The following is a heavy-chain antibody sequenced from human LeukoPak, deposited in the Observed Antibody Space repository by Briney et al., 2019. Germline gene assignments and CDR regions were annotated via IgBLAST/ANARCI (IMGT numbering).Heavy chain of an antibody. D-gene: IGHD3-10*01. CDR1: GFTFSSYA. CDR3: ARDSTDGSGIGPSGY. Sequence: GGSLRLSCSASGFTFSSYAMHWVRQAPGKGLEWVAVISYDGSNKYYADSVKGRFTISRDNSKNTLYLQMNSLRAEDTAVYYCARDSTDGSGIGPSGYWGQGTLVTVSS. J-gene: IGHJ4*02. CDR2: ISYDGSNK. V-gene: IGHV3-30-3*01.